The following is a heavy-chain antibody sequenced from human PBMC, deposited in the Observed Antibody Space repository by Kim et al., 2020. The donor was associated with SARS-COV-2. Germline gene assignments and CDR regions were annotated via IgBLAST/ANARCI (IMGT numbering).Heavy chain of an antibody. CDR2: IKQDGSEK. D-gene: IGHD6-13*01. V-gene: IGHV3-7*01. J-gene: IGHJ6*02. Sequence: GGSLRLSCAASGFTFSSYWMSWVRQAPGKGLEWVANIKQDGSEKYYVDSVKGRFTISRDNAKNSLYLQMNSLRAEDTAVYYCARDWLPSSSWYGTDRWYYYYYYGMDVWGQGTTVTVSS. CDR3: ARDWLPSSSWYGTDRWYYYYYYGMDV. CDR1: GFTFSSYW.